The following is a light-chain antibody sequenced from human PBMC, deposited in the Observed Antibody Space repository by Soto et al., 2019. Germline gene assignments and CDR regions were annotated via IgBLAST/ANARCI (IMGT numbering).Light chain of an antibody. Sequence: QSVLTQPPSVSAAPGQRVTISCSGSSSNIGGNSVSWYQQLPGTAPKLLIYDDDKRPSGIPDRFSGSKSGTSATLGITGFQTGDEADYYCGSWDSSLSAYVFGTGTRSPS. CDR2: DDD. V-gene: IGLV1-51*01. CDR3: GSWDSSLSAYV. J-gene: IGLJ1*01. CDR1: SSNIGGNS.